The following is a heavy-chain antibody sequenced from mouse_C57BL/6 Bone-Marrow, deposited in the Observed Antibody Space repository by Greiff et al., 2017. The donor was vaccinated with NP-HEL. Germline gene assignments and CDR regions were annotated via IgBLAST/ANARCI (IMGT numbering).Heavy chain of an antibody. V-gene: IGHV5-6*01. CDR1: GFTFSSYG. D-gene: IGHD2-5*01. Sequence: EVQVVESGGDLVKPGGSLKLSCAASGFTFSSYGMSWVRQTPDKRLEWVATISSGGSYTYYPDSVKGRITISRDNAKNTLYLQMNSLKSEDTAIDYCARHNYSNYFDYWGQGTTLTVSS. CDR2: ISSGGSYT. CDR3: ARHNYSNYFDY. J-gene: IGHJ2*01.